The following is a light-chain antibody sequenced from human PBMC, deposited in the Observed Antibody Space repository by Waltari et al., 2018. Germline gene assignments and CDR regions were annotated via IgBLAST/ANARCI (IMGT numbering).Light chain of an antibody. CDR3: MQALQTPWT. Sequence: DIVMTQSPLSLPVTPGEPASISCRSSQSRLHRNGYNYLACYLQKPGQSPQLLIYLGSHRASGVPDRFSGSGSGTDFTLKISRVEAEDVGVYYCMQALQTPWTFGQGTKVEIK. J-gene: IGKJ1*01. CDR2: LGS. CDR1: QSRLHRNGYNY. V-gene: IGKV2-28*01.